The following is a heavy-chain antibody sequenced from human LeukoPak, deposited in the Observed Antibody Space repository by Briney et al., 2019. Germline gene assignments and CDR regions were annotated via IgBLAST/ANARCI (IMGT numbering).Heavy chain of an antibody. CDR3: ARDKAAAGTLFDY. V-gene: IGHV3-20*04. CDR1: GFIFDDFG. CDR2: INWNGGST. D-gene: IGHD6-13*01. Sequence: GGSLRLSCAASGFIFDDFGMSWVRQAPGKGLEWVSGINWNGGSTSYADSVKGRFTISRDNAKNSLYLQMNSLRAEDTAFYYCARDKAAAGTLFDYWGQGTLVTVSS. J-gene: IGHJ4*02.